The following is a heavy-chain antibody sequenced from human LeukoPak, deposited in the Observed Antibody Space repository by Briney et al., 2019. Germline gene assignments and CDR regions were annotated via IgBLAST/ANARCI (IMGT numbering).Heavy chain of an antibody. CDR1: EFTFSSYS. J-gene: IGHJ1*01. Sequence: PGGSLRLSCAASEFTFSSYSMNWVRQAPGKGLEWVSYITNSGNSKSYADSVKGRFTISRGNTKNSLYLQMNSLRAEDMAVYYCARGSDLKYFQYWGQGTLVTVSS. V-gene: IGHV3-48*01. CDR3: ARGSDLKYFQY. CDR2: ITNSGNSK.